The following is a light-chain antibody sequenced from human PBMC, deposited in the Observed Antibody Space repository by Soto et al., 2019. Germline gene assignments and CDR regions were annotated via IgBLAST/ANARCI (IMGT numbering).Light chain of an antibody. CDR2: GAS. Sequence: EIVMTQSPATLSVSPGERVTLSCRASLPINNNLAWYQQRPGQAPSLLIYGASTGAAGIPARFSGSGSGTEFTLTINSLQSDDFAIYYCQQYIGGAFGLGTKVDIK. V-gene: IGKV3-15*01. CDR3: QQYIGGA. J-gene: IGKJ1*01. CDR1: LPINNN.